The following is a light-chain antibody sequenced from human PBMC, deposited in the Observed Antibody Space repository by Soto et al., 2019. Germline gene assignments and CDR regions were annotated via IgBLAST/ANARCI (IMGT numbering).Light chain of an antibody. V-gene: IGKV1-33*01. CDR3: QQHENPPIT. CDR1: QDIRHF. CDR2: DAS. J-gene: IGKJ5*01. Sequence: DIQMTQSPSSLSASVGDRVTISCQASQDIRHFLSWYLQRPGKAPKLLIFDASSLVTGVPSRFSGSGSGTDFTFTISSLQTEDIGTYYCQQHENPPITFGQGTRLQIK.